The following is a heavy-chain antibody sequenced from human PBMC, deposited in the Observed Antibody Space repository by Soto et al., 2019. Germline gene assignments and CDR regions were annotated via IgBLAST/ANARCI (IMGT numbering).Heavy chain of an antibody. CDR2: ITNSGST. D-gene: IGHD1-1*01. CDR3: ARGRPAIATRWFDS. Sequence: ETLSLPCAVFFGSFIDSYWSWIRQSPGKGLEWIGEITNSGSTYYNPSLKSRVTISGDTSKNQFSLEVTSVAAADTGTYYCARGRPAIATRWFDSWGQGILVTVSS. J-gene: IGHJ5*01. V-gene: IGHV4-34*01. CDR1: FGSFIDSY.